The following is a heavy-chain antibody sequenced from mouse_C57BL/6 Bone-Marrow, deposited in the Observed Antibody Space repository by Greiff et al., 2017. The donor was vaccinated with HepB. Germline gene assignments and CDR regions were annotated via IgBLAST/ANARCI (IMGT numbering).Heavy chain of an antibody. D-gene: IGHD2-1*01. CDR1: GYTFTSYW. J-gene: IGHJ4*01. V-gene: IGHV1-72*01. Sequence: QVQLKQPGAELVKPGASVKLSCKASGYTFTSYWMHWVKQRPGRGLEWIGRIDPNSGGTKYNEKFKSKATLTVDKPSSTAYMQLSSLTSEDSAVYYCARSSPHLLGDAMDYWGQGTSVTVSS. CDR2: IDPNSGGT. CDR3: ARSSPHLLGDAMDY.